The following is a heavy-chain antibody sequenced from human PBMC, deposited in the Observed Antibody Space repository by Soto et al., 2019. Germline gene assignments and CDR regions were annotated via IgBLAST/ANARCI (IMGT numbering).Heavy chain of an antibody. J-gene: IGHJ6*02. V-gene: IGHV3-49*04. CDR3: TRVQNNWSGYYWSSIRYGMDV. D-gene: IGHD3-3*01. CDR1: GFTFGDYA. CDR2: IRSKAYGGTT. Sequence: PGGSLRLSCTASGFTFGDYAMSWVRQAPGKGLEWVGFIRSKAYGGTTEYAASVKGRFTISRDDSKSIAYLQMNSLKTEDTAVYYCTRVQNNWSGYYWSSIRYGMDVWGQGTTVTVSS.